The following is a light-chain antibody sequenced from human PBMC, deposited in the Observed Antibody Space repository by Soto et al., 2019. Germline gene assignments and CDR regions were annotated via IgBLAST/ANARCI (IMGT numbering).Light chain of an antibody. Sequence: EMVMTQSPATLSVSPGERATLSCRASQSVSSYLALYQQRPGQAPRLLIYDASNRATGVPARFSGSGSGTDFTLTISSLEPEDFAVYYCQQRSSWPPTFGQGTRLEIK. V-gene: IGKV3-11*01. J-gene: IGKJ5*01. CDR3: QQRSSWPPT. CDR2: DAS. CDR1: QSVSSY.